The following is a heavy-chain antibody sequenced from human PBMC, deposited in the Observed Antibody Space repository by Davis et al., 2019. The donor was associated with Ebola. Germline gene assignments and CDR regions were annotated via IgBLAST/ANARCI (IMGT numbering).Heavy chain of an antibody. Sequence: GESLKISCAASGFTFSSYGMHWVRQAPGKGLEWVAVISYDGSNKYYADSVKGRFTISRDNSKNTLYLQMNSLRAEDTAVYYCARDERRYYYDSSGYYTHWYFDLWGRGTLVTVSS. CDR3: ARDERRYYYDSSGYYTHWYFDL. J-gene: IGHJ2*01. D-gene: IGHD3-22*01. CDR1: GFTFSSYG. CDR2: ISYDGSNK. V-gene: IGHV3-30*03.